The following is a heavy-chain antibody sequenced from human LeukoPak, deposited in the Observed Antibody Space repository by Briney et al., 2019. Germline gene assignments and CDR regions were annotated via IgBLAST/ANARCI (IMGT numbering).Heavy chain of an antibody. CDR1: GGSFSSYY. V-gene: IGHV4-4*09. CDR2: IYTSGST. J-gene: IGHJ4*02. CDR3: ARSGYYGSGSYYKLDRDDY. Sequence: PSETLSLTCTVSGGSFSSYYRSWIRQPPGKGLEWIGYIYTSGSTNYNPSLKSRVTISVDTSKNQFSLKLSSVTAADTAVYYCARSGYYGSGSYYKLDRDDYWGQGTLVTVSS. D-gene: IGHD3-10*01.